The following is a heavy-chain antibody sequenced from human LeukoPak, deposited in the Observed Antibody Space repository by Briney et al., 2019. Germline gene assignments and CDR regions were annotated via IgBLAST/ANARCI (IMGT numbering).Heavy chain of an antibody. Sequence: SETLSLSCAVYGGSLSGYYWSWIRQPPGKGLEWIGEINHSGSTNYNPSLKSRVTISVDTSKNQFSLKLRSVTAADTAVYYCARGVKYYYYMDVWGKGTTVTVSS. CDR1: GGSLSGYY. CDR3: ARGVKYYYYMDV. CDR2: INHSGST. J-gene: IGHJ6*03. D-gene: IGHD3-16*02. V-gene: IGHV4-34*01.